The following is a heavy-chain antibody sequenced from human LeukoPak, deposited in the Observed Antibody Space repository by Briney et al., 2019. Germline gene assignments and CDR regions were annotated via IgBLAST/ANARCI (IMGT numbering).Heavy chain of an antibody. CDR2: IYYSGST. V-gene: IGHV4-61*05. CDR3: ARGAARSHYYGMDV. D-gene: IGHD6-6*01. J-gene: IGHJ6*02. CDR1: GGSISSSSYY. Sequence: PSETLSLTCTVSGGSISSSSYYWSWIRQPPGKGLEWIGYIYYSGSTNYNPSLKSRVTISVDTSKNQFSLKLSSVTAADTAVYYCARGAARSHYYGMDVWGQGTTVTVSS.